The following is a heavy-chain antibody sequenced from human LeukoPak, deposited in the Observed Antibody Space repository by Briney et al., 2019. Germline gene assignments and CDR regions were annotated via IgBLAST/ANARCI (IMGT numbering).Heavy chain of an antibody. Sequence: GGSLRLYCAASGFTFSDYGMHWVRQARGKGLEWVAFIRNDGSYEYYPDSVKGRFTISRDNSRNALFLQMNSLRAEDTAVYYCAKGGSPSHNWFNSWGQGTLVTVSS. CDR2: IRNDGSYE. J-gene: IGHJ5*01. CDR1: GFTFSDYG. D-gene: IGHD2-15*01. CDR3: AKGGSPSHNWFNS. V-gene: IGHV3-30*02.